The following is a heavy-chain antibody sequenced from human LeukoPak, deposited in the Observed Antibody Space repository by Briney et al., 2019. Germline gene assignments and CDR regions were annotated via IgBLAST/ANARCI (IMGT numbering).Heavy chain of an antibody. V-gene: IGHV4-34*01. D-gene: IGHD3-22*01. CDR2: INHSGST. J-gene: IGHJ5*02. Sequence: SETLSLTCAVYGGSFSGYYWSWIRQPPGKGLEWIGEINHSGSTNYNPSLKSRVTISVDTSKDQFSLKLSSVTAADTAVYYCARKTMIVVVKPHNWFDPWGQGTLVTVSS. CDR1: GGSFSGYY. CDR3: ARKTMIVVVKPHNWFDP.